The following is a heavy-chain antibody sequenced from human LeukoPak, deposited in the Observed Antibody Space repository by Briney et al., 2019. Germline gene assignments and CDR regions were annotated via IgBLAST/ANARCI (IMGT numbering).Heavy chain of an antibody. V-gene: IGHV3-48*03. CDR2: ISTSGSTI. J-gene: IGHJ4*02. Sequence: TGGSLRLSCAASGFSFSSYEMNWVRQAPGKGLEWVSYISTSGSTIYYADSVKGRFTISRDNAKNSLYLQMNSLRAEDTAVYYCVRRAYCGGDCYSPVDYWGQGTLVTVSS. CDR1: GFSFSSYE. D-gene: IGHD2-21*02. CDR3: VRRAYCGGDCYSPVDY.